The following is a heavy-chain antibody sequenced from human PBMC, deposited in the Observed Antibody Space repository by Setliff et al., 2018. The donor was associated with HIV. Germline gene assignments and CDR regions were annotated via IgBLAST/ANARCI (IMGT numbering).Heavy chain of an antibody. CDR1: GGSVSGYY. D-gene: IGHD1-7*01. Sequence: PTGTLSLTCAVYGGSVSGYYWSWIRQPPGKGLEWIGEINHSGSTNYNPSLKSRVTISVDTSKNQFSLKLSSVTAADTAVYYCARDRSNWNYGKNYMDVWGKGTTVTISS. CDR2: INHSGST. J-gene: IGHJ6*03. CDR3: ARDRSNWNYGKNYMDV. V-gene: IGHV4-34*01.